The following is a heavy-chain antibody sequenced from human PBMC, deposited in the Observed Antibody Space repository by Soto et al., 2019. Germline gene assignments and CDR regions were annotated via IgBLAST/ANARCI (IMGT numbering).Heavy chain of an antibody. D-gene: IGHD5-12*01. CDR2: ISTYNDKT. Sequence: GASVKVSCKASGYSFETYGINWVRQAPGQGLEWMGWISTYNDKTSFAQEFQGRVTMTTDRSTSTAYMDLRSLRSDDTAVYYCAREMATIKLDYWGQGTLVTVSS. J-gene: IGHJ4*02. CDR3: AREMATIKLDY. V-gene: IGHV1-18*04. CDR1: GYSFETYG.